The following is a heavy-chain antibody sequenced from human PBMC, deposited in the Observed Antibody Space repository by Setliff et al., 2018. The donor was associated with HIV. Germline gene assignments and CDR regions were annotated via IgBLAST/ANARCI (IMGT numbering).Heavy chain of an antibody. CDR3: ARSPQGGYFDY. CDR2: IYSGGTT. Sequence: GESLRLSCAASGFTVSSNYMNWVRQAPGKGLEWVSIIYSGGTTYYADSAKGRFTISRDNSKNTLYLQMNSLGVEDTAVYHCARSPQGGYFDYWGQGTLVTVSS. V-gene: IGHV3-53*01. J-gene: IGHJ4*03. CDR1: GFTVSSNY.